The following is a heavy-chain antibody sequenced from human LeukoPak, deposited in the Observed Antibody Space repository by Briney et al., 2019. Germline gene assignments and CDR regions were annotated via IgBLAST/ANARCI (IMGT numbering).Heavy chain of an antibody. Sequence: PGGSLRLSCTASGFRFSNYGMHWVRQAPGKGPEWVAVISVDGTNEYYADSVKGRFTISRDNSKNTLFLQMNSLRAEDAAVYYCAKDRGYDNILNGYSLYWFFDLWGRGTLVVVSS. D-gene: IGHD3-9*01. J-gene: IGHJ2*01. CDR3: AKDRGYDNILNGYSLYWFFDL. CDR1: GFRFSNYG. V-gene: IGHV3-30*18. CDR2: ISVDGTNE.